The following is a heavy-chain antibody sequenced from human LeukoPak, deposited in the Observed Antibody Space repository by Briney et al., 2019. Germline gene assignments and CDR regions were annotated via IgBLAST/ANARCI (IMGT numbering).Heavy chain of an antibody. CDR2: INHSGST. J-gene: IGHJ6*04. Sequence: SETLSLTCAVYGGPFSGYYWSWIRQPPGKGLEWIGEINHSGSTNYNPSLKSRVTISVDTSKNQFSLKLSSVTAADTAVYYCARMDYGPYCYYGMDVWGKGTTVTVSS. CDR1: GGPFSGYY. CDR3: ARMDYGPYCYYGMDV. D-gene: IGHD4-17*01. V-gene: IGHV4-34*01.